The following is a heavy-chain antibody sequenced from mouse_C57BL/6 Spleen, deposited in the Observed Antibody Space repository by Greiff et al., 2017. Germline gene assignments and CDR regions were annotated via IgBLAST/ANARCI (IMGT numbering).Heavy chain of an antibody. J-gene: IGHJ2*01. CDR1: GYSFTGYY. V-gene: IGHV1-42*01. Sequence: VHVKQSGPELVKPGASVKISCKASGYSFTGYYMNWVKQSPEKSLEWIGEINPSTGGTTYNQKFKAKATLTVDKSSSTAYMQLKSLTSEDSAVYYCARVPFYYGSGGDYFDYWGQGTTLTVSS. CDR3: ARVPFYYGSGGDYFDY. CDR2: INPSTGGT. D-gene: IGHD1-1*01.